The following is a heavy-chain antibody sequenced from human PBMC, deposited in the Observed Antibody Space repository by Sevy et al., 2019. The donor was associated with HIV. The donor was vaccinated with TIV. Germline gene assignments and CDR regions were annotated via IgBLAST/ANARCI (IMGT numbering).Heavy chain of an antibody. CDR2: VYHSGST. V-gene: IGHV4-38-2*02. D-gene: IGHD3-9*01. CDR3: AINLGLGIQFDY. Sequence: SESLSLICTVSGYSFGSIYYWGWIRQPPGKGLEWIGSVYHSGSTYYNPSLKSRVTISVDTSKNRFSLKVTSVTAADTAVYYCAINLGLGIQFDYWGQGTPVTVSS. J-gene: IGHJ4*02. CDR1: GYSFGSIYY.